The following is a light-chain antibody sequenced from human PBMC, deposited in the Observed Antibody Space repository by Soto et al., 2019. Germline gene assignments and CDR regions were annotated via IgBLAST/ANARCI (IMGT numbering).Light chain of an antibody. CDR1: TDDVGTYDY. V-gene: IGLV2-11*01. J-gene: IGLJ2*01. CDR2: DVS. CDR3: CSYAGTYTFVV. Sequence: QSALTQPRSVSGSPGQSVTISCTGITDDVGTYDYVSWYQHHPGKAPKVIVYDVSKRPSGVPDRFSGSKSGNTASLTISGLQVEDEADYYCCSYAGTYTFVVFGGGTKLTVL.